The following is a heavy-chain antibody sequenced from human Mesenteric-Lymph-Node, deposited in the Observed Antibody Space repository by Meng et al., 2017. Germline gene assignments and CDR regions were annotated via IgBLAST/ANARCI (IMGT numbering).Heavy chain of an antibody. CDR1: GGSFSGYY. CDR2: IYYSGST. V-gene: IGHV4-34*01. Sequence: QGQLQQWGAGLLKPSETLSLTCAVYGGSFSGYYWSWIRQPPGKGLEWIGYIYYSGSTYYNPSLKSRVTISVDTSKNQFSLKLSSVTAADTAVYYCARVAFCGGDCYFLAPWGQGTLVTVSS. J-gene: IGHJ5*02. D-gene: IGHD2-21*02. CDR3: ARVAFCGGDCYFLAP.